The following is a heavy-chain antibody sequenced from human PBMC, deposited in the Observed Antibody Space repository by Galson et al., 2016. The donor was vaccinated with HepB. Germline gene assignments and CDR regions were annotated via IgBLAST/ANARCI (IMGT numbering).Heavy chain of an antibody. CDR3: TRSITGSYDFWGGIYNYYAMDV. CDR2: IYPGDFDT. J-gene: IGHJ6*02. V-gene: IGHV5-51*01. CDR1: GYSFDSYW. D-gene: IGHD3-3*01. Sequence: QSGAEVKKPGESLRISCKTSGYSFDSYWVGWVRQMPGKGLEWMGIIYPGDFDTRYSPSLQGQVTISVDKSINTAYLQWSSLKASDTAMYYCTRSITGSYDFWGGIYNYYAMDVWGQGTTVTVSS.